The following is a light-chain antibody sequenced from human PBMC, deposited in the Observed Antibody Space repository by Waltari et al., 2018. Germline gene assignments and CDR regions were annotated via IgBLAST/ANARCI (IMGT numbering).Light chain of an antibody. CDR2: AAS. V-gene: IGKV1-39*01. CDR1: QSINSN. J-gene: IGKJ4*01. CDR3: QQSYSTPLT. Sequence: DIQMTQSPSSLSTSVGDRVTITCRASQSINSNLNWYQQKPGKAPKLLIYAASSLQSGVPSRFRGSGSGTDFTLIISSLQPEDFATYYCQQSYSTPLTFGGGTKVEIK.